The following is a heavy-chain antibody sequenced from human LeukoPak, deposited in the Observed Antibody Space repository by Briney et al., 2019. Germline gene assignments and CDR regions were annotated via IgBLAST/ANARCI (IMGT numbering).Heavy chain of an antibody. CDR3: ARGTLDAFDI. CDR2: ISAYNGDT. D-gene: IGHD1-14*01. J-gene: IGHJ3*02. CDR1: GGTFSSYA. Sequence: GASVKVSCKASGGTFSSYAISWVRQAPGQGLEWMGWISAYNGDTNYAQKFQGRVTMTTDTSTSTVYMELRSLRSDDTAVYYCARGTLDAFDIWGQGTMVTVSS. V-gene: IGHV1-18*01.